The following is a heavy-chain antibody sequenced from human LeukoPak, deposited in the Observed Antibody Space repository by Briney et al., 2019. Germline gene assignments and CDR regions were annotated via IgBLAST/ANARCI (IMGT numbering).Heavy chain of an antibody. Sequence: ASVKVSCKASGFAFSSYGISWVRQAPGQGLEWMGWISAYNGNTNYAQKLQGRVTMTTDTSTSTAYMELRSLRSDDTAVYYCARDLLSSSWYDYWGQGTLVTVSS. CDR1: GFAFSSYG. CDR2: ISAYNGNT. V-gene: IGHV1-18*01. D-gene: IGHD6-13*01. CDR3: ARDLLSSSWYDY. J-gene: IGHJ4*02.